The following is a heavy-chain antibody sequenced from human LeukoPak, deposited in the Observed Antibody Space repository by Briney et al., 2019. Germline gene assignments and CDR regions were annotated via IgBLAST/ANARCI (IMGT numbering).Heavy chain of an antibody. V-gene: IGHV3-23*01. D-gene: IGHD1-26*01. Sequence: GGSLRLSCAASGFTFSSYGMSWVRQAPGKGLEWVSAISGSGGSTYYADSVKGRFTISRDNSKNSLYLQMNSLRAEDTAVYYCARDPYSGGYGDYYYYYMDLWGQGTTVTISS. J-gene: IGHJ6*03. CDR1: GFTFSSYG. CDR3: ARDPYSGGYGDYYYYYMDL. CDR2: ISGSGGST.